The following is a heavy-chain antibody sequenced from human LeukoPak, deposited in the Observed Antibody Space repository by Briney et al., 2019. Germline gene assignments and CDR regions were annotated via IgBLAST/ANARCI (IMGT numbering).Heavy chain of an antibody. Sequence: GGSLRLSCATSGFVFSDYGIHWVRQAPGKGLEWVAFIRYDGSDPNYPDSVKGRFTISRDNSKNMVQLQMNSLRVEDTAVYYCAKDHYCTSTSCPYYYYYYYLDVWGKGTTVTVSS. CDR2: IRYDGSDP. D-gene: IGHD2-2*01. J-gene: IGHJ6*03. CDR3: AKDHYCTSTSCPYYYYYYYLDV. V-gene: IGHV3-30*02. CDR1: GFVFSDYG.